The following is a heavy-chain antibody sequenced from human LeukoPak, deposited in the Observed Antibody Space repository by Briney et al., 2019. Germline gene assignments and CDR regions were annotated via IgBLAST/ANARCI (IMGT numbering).Heavy chain of an antibody. J-gene: IGHJ4*02. Sequence: PSETLSLTCTVSGCSISSGYCWGWIRQPPGKGLEWIGSIYHSGSTYYNPSLKSRVTISVDTSKNQFSLKLSSVTAADTAVYYCARGYSGSFPPDYWGQGTLVTVSS. CDR1: GCSISSGYC. V-gene: IGHV4-38-2*02. D-gene: IGHD1-26*01. CDR2: IYHSGST. CDR3: ARGYSGSFPPDY.